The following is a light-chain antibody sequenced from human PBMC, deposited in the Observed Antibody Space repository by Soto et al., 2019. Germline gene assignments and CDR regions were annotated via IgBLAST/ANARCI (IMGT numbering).Light chain of an antibody. CDR3: KQYGSSPRPPT. CDR1: QSVSSSY. J-gene: IGKJ4*01. V-gene: IGKV3-20*01. Sequence: ENVLTQSPGTLSLSPGERATLSCRASQSVSSSYLAWYQQKPGQAPRLLLYGASSRATGIPDRFSGSGSGTDFNLRISSLEPEDFAVYYCKQYGSSPRPPTFGGGTKVEIK. CDR2: GAS.